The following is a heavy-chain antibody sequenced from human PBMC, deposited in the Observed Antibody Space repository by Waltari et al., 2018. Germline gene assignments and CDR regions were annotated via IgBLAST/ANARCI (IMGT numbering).Heavy chain of an antibody. D-gene: IGHD6-6*01. J-gene: IGHJ6*02. CDR1: GFTFSSYA. V-gene: IGHV3-30-3*01. Sequence: QVQLVESGGGVVQPGRSLRLSCAASGFTFSSYAMHWVRQAPGKGRGWVAVMSYDGSNKYHAESVKGRFTISRDNSKNTLYLQMNSLRAEDTAVYYCARDYSSSSDYYYYGMDVWGQGTTVTVSS. CDR2: MSYDGSNK. CDR3: ARDYSSSSDYYYYGMDV.